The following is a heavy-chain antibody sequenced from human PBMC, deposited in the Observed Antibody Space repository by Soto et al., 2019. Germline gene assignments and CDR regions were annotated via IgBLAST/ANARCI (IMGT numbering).Heavy chain of an antibody. J-gene: IGHJ4*02. CDR1: GYIFTSYY. CDR2: INPFDGSR. CDR3: SRVDPGETSPFDH. Sequence: ASVKVSCKASGYIFTSYYIHWVRQAPGQGLEWMGWINPFDGSRMFAQSFQGRVTMTRDTSTSTVYMEVSSLRSEDTAVYYCSRVDPGETSPFDHWGQRTLVTVS. D-gene: IGHD3-10*01. V-gene: IGHV1-46*03.